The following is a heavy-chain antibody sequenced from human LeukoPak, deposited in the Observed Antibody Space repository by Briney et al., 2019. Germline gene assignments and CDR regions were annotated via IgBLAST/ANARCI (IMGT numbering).Heavy chain of an antibody. D-gene: IGHD2-2*01. CDR1: GFTFSSCA. V-gene: IGHV3-23*01. J-gene: IGHJ5*02. CDR2: ISGSGGST. Sequence: GGSLRLSCAASGFTFSSCAMSWVRQAPGKGLEWVSAISGSGGSTYYADSVKGRFTISRDNSKNTLYLQMNSLRAEDTAVYYCAKGGRDDIVVVPAAIRNWFDPWGQGTLVTVSS. CDR3: AKGGRDDIVVVPAAIRNWFDP.